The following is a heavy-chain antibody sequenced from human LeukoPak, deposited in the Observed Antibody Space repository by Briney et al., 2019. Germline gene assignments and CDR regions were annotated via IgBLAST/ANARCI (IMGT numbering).Heavy chain of an antibody. D-gene: IGHD5-18*01. V-gene: IGHV3-21*01. Sequence: GRSLRLSCAASGFSFSRNSMTWVRQAPGKGLEWVSSISSNSNYIYYADSVKGRFTISRDNAKNSLYLQMNSLRVEDTAVYYCARDPGAGSYGYDSWGQGTLVTVSS. CDR2: ISSNSNYI. CDR1: GFSFSRNS. CDR3: ARDPGAGSYGYDS. J-gene: IGHJ5*01.